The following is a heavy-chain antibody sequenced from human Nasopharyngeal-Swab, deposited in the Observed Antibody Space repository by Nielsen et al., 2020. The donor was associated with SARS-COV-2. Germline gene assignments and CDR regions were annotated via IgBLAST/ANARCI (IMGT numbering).Heavy chain of an antibody. J-gene: IGHJ6*02. Sequence: VRQAPGKGLEWGSAISGSGDRTYYADSVKGRFTISRDNSNNTLFLQLNSLRAEDAALYYCAKGVAMVRGFVNYFYYYTMDVWGQGTTVTVSS. D-gene: IGHD3-10*01. V-gene: IGHV3-23*01. CDR2: ISGSGDRT. CDR3: AKGVAMVRGFVNYFYYYTMDV.